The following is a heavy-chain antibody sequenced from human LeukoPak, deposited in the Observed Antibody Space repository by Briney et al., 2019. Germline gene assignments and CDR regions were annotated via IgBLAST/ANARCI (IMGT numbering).Heavy chain of an antibody. V-gene: IGHV3-30*03. Sequence: PGGSLRLSCAASGFIFSTYNIDWVRQAPGKGLEWVAVISYDGSDKYYADSVKGRFTISRDNSKNTLYLQMNSLRSDDTAVYYCARAATGYSSDYWGQGTLVTVSS. D-gene: IGHD6-13*01. CDR2: ISYDGSDK. CDR1: GFIFSTYN. CDR3: ARAATGYSSDY. J-gene: IGHJ4*02.